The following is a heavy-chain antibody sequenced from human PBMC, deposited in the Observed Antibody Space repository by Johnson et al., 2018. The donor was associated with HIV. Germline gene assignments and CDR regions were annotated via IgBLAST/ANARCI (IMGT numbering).Heavy chain of an antibody. CDR2: IWYDGSNK. D-gene: IGHD5-12*01. V-gene: IGHV3-33*03. CDR3: ASGDDDGF. Sequence: VQLVESGGGVVQPGRSLRLSCAASGFTFSSYGMHWVRQAPGKGLEWVAVIWYDGSNKYYADSVKGRFTISRDNAKNTLYLQMSSLRTDDTAIYFCASGDDDGFWGRGTMVTVSS. CDR1: GFTFSSYG. J-gene: IGHJ3*01.